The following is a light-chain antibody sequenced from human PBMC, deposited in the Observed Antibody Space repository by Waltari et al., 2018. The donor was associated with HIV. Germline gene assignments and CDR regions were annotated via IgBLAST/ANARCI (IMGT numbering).Light chain of an antibody. CDR3: QSFDNSLSGLV. CDR2: RNT. CDR1: SSNIGAGYE. Sequence: QSVLTQPPSVSGAPGQRVSISCTGSSSNIGAGYEVHGYQQLPGAAPKLLIYRNTNRPSGVPDRYSASKSGTSASLAITGLQAEDEADFYCQSFDNSLSGLVFGGGTKLTVL. J-gene: IGLJ2*01. V-gene: IGLV1-40*01.